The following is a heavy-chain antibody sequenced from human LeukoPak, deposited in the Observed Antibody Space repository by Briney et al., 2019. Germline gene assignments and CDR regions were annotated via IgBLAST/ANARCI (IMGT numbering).Heavy chain of an antibody. Sequence: GGSLRLSCAASGFTVSSNYMSWVRQAPGKGLEWVSVIYSGGTTYYADSVKGRFTISRDNSKNTLYLQMNSLRADDTAVYYCARIDYYDSSGYYHGAFDIWGQGTMVTVSS. V-gene: IGHV3-53*01. CDR3: ARIDYYDSSGYYHGAFDI. J-gene: IGHJ3*02. D-gene: IGHD3-22*01. CDR1: GFTVSSNY. CDR2: IYSGGTT.